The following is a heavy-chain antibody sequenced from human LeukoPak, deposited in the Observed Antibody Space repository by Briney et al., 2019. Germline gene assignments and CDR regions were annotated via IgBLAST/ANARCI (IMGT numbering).Heavy chain of an antibody. Sequence: PGGSLRLSCVGTGFTFSTYRMNWVRQAPGKGLVWVSRINSDGSSTSYADSVKGRFTISRDNAKNTLYLQMNSLRAEDTAVYYCARDGILGAFDIWGQGTMVTVSS. CDR1: GFTFSTYR. V-gene: IGHV3-74*01. CDR3: ARDGILGAFDI. J-gene: IGHJ3*02. D-gene: IGHD1-1*01. CDR2: INSDGSST.